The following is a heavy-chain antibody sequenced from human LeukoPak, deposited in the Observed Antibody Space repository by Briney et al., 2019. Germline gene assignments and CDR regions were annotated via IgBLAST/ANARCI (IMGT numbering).Heavy chain of an antibody. Sequence: SQTLSLTCTVSGGPISSGSYYWSWIRQPAGKELEWIGRIYTSGSTNYNPSLKSRVTISVDTSKNQFSLKLSSVTAADTAVYYCARADYYDSSGFDYWGQGTLVTVSS. CDR2: IYTSGST. CDR1: GGPISSGSYY. D-gene: IGHD3-22*01. J-gene: IGHJ4*02. V-gene: IGHV4-61*02. CDR3: ARADYYDSSGFDY.